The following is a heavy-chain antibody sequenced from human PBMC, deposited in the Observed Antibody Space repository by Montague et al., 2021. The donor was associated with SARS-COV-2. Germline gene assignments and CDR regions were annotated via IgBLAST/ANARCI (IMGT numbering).Heavy chain of an antibody. CDR3: VRPLWFGDSDYFFES. Sequence: SLRLSCAASGFTFRSYWMHWVRQVPGRRPVWVSRIKPDGTSTNYAASVKGRFTISRDNAKNTLSLQMNNLRAEDTAVYYCVRPLWFGDSDYFFESWGQGTLVTVSS. CDR1: GFTFRSYW. CDR2: IKPDGTST. J-gene: IGHJ4*02. V-gene: IGHV3-74*01. D-gene: IGHD3-10*01.